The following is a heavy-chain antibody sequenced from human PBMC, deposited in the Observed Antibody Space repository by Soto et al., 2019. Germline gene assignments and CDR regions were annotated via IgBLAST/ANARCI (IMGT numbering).Heavy chain of an antibody. J-gene: IGHJ6*02. D-gene: IGHD3-3*01. V-gene: IGHV4-31*03. Sequence: NLFLTCTVSCGSISSGGYYWSWIRQHPGKGLEWIGYIYYSGSTYYNPSLKSRVTISVDTSKNQFSLELSFVTAAGTAGYLCVVWRDFGSGYYGGGPNIGAMDVWGQGIKVTVYS. CDR2: IYYSGST. CDR3: VVWRDFGSGYYGGGPNIGAMDV. CDR1: CGSISSGGYY.